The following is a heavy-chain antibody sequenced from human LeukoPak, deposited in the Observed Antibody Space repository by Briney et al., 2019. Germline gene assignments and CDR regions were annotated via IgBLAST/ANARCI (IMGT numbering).Heavy chain of an antibody. Sequence: GGSLRLSCAGSGFTFSTYWMSWVRQAPGKGLEWVANIRQDGSEKYYVDTVKGRFTISRDNAKNSLYLQMNSLRAEDTAVYYCARDSRYGENNWFDPWGQGTLVTVSS. CDR1: GFTFSTYW. J-gene: IGHJ5*02. V-gene: IGHV3-7*01. CDR2: IRQDGSEK. D-gene: IGHD4-17*01. CDR3: ARDSRYGENNWFDP.